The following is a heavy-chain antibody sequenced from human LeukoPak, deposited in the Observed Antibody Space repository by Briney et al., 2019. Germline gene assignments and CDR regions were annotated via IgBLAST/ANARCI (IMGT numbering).Heavy chain of an antibody. CDR1: GGSIRSGGHY. J-gene: IGHJ5*01. CDR3: ARVRRSLNWFDS. V-gene: IGHV4-31*03. CDR2: INYSGYT. D-gene: IGHD3-3*01. Sequence: SETLSLTCSVSGGSIRSGGHYWSWIRQHPGKALEWIGYINYSGYTFHNPSLKSRLTTSVDTSKNQFSLKLSSVTDADTAVYYCARVRRSLNWFDSWGQGTLVTVSS.